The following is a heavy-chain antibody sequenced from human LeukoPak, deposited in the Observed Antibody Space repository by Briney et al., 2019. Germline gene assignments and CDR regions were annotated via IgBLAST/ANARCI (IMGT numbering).Heavy chain of an antibody. CDR3: AGGRRAVARTFDY. CDR2: ISGSGGST. D-gene: IGHD6-19*01. V-gene: IGHV3-23*01. CDR1: GFTSSSYA. Sequence: GGSLRLSCAASGFTSSSYAMSWVRQAPGKGREWVSAISGSGGSTYFADSVKGRFTISRDNSKNTLFLQMNSLRAEDTAVYYYAGGRRAVARTFDYWGQGTLVTVSS. J-gene: IGHJ4*02.